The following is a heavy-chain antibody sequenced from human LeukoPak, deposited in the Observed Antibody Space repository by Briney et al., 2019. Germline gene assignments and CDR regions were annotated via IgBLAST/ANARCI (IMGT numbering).Heavy chain of an antibody. Sequence: ASVKVSCKASGYTFTSYGISWVRQAPGQGLEWMGWINPNSGGTNYAQKFQGRVTMTRDTSISTAYMELSRLRSDDTAVYYCARDVRIVGATPIDYWGQGTLVTVSS. CDR1: GYTFTSYG. CDR3: ARDVRIVGATPIDY. V-gene: IGHV1-2*02. J-gene: IGHJ4*02. D-gene: IGHD1-26*01. CDR2: INPNSGGT.